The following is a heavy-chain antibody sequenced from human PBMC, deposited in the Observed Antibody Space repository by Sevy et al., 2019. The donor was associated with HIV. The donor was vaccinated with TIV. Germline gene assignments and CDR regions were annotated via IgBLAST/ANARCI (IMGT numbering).Heavy chain of an antibody. CDR3: VRVRQLPWDWFDP. CDR2: IIPIFGAA. Sequence: ASVKVSCKASGGTFSSYAISWVRQAPGQGLEWMGGIIPIFGAANYAQKFQGRVTITADESTSTAYMELSSLRSEDTAVYYCVRVRQLPWDWFDPWGQGTLVTVSS. D-gene: IGHD1-26*01. V-gene: IGHV1-69*13. J-gene: IGHJ5*02. CDR1: GGTFSSYA.